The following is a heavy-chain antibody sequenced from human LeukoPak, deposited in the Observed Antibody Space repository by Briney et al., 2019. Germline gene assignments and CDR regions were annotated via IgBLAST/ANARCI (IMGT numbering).Heavy chain of an antibody. V-gene: IGHV3-23*01. D-gene: IGHD3-10*01. Sequence: GGSLRLSCAASGFSFSSYAMSWVRQAPGEGLEWVSAISSGGATFYADSVKGRFTISRDNSKNTLYLQMNSLRAEDTAVYYCAPDRGLVRYFNSWGQGTLGTVSS. CDR3: APDRGLVRYFNS. CDR2: ISSGGAT. J-gene: IGHJ4*02. CDR1: GFSFSSYA.